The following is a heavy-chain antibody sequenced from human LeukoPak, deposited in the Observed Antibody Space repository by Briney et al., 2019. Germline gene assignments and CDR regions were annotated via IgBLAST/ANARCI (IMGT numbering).Heavy chain of an antibody. CDR2: IYHSGST. CDR3: ARVDRNYYYYYMDV. CDR1: GYSISSGYY. V-gene: IGHV4-38-2*01. J-gene: IGHJ6*03. Sequence: SETLSLTCAVSGYSISSGYYWGWIRQPPGKGLEWIGSIYHSGSTYYNPSLKSRVTRSVDTSKNQFSLKLSSVTAADTAVYYCARVDRNYYYYYMDVWGKGTTVTVSS.